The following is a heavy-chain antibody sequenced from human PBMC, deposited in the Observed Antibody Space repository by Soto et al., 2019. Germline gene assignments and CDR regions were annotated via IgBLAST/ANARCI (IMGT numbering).Heavy chain of an antibody. D-gene: IGHD6-13*01. V-gene: IGHV1-18*01. Sequence: GASVKVSCKASGYTFTSYGISWVRQAPGQGLEWMGWISAYNGNTNYAQKLQGRVTMTTDTSTSTAYMELRSLRSDDTAVYYCARVKSTDPMWQQLGAFFDYWGQGTLVTVSS. CDR3: ARVKSTDPMWQQLGAFFDY. CDR2: ISAYNGNT. J-gene: IGHJ4*02. CDR1: GYTFTSYG.